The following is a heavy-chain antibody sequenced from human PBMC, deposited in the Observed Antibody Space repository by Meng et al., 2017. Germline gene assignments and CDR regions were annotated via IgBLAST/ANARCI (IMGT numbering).Heavy chain of an antibody. CDR3: ARGPYYDSGYGMDV. V-gene: IGHV3-11*01. J-gene: IGHJ6*02. CDR2: ISGSASTI. D-gene: IGHD3-10*01. CDR1: GFIFSDYY. Sequence: GGSLRLSCAVSGFIFSDYYISWIRQAPGKGLEWISYISGSASTIYYADSVKGRFTISRDNAKNSLYLQMNSLRAEDTAVYYCARGPYYDSGYGMDVWGQGTTVTVSS.